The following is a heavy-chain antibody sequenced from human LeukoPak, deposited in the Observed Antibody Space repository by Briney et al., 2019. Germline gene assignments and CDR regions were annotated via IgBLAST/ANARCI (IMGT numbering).Heavy chain of an antibody. CDR2: ISWNSGSI. Sequence: GRSLRLSCAASGFTFDDYAMHWVRQAPGKGLEWVSGISWNSGSIGYADSVKGRFTISRDNAKNSLYLQMNSLRAEDTALYYCAKDSTKYYYDSSGYYGYWGQGTLVTVSS. D-gene: IGHD3-22*01. CDR3: AKDSTKYYYDSSGYYGY. V-gene: IGHV3-9*01. J-gene: IGHJ4*02. CDR1: GFTFDDYA.